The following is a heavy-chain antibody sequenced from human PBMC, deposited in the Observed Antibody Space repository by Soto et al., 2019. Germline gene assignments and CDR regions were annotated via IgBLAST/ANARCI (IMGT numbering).Heavy chain of an antibody. CDR1: GGSISSGDYY. CDR2: IYYSGST. CDR3: AGSYVDTAMVLVADDAFDI. V-gene: IGHV4-30-4*01. Sequence: SETLSLTCTVSGGSISSGDYYWSWIRQPPGKGLEWIGYIYYSGSTYYNPSLKSRVTISVDTSKNQFSLKLSSVTAADTAVYYCAGSYVDTAMVLVADDAFDIWGQGTMVTVSS. D-gene: IGHD5-18*01. J-gene: IGHJ3*02.